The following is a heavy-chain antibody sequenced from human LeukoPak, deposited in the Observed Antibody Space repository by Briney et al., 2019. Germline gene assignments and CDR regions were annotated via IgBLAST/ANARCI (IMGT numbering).Heavy chain of an antibody. CDR1: GVSINNYY. J-gene: IGHJ4*02. Sequence: SETLSLTCTVSGVSINNYYWTWIRQPPGKGLEWIGFINYGGSTNYNPSLRSRVTISVDTSKNQFSLKLSSVTAADTAVYYCARLGSGNSLGGDYWGQGILVTVSS. V-gene: IGHV4-59*08. CDR3: ARLGSGNSLGGDY. CDR2: INYGGST. D-gene: IGHD3-16*01.